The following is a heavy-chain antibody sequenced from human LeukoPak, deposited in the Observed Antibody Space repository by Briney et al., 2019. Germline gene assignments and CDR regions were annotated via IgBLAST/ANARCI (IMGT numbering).Heavy chain of an antibody. D-gene: IGHD6-19*01. CDR1: GFIFGDYA. CDR2: ISGDGGST. Sequence: PGGSLRLSCAAPGFIFGDYAIHWVRQAPGKGLEWVSLISGDGGSTFYADSVKGRFTISRDNSKNSLYLQMGSLRSEDTALYYCARESERSGWYDYWGQGTLVTVSS. V-gene: IGHV3-43*02. J-gene: IGHJ4*02. CDR3: ARESERSGWYDY.